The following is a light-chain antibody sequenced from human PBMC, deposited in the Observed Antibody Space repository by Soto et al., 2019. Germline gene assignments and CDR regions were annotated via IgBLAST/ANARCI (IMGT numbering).Light chain of an antibody. CDR2: EVS. J-gene: IGLJ1*01. CDR3: SSYTSISTYV. Sequence: QSTLPQPASVSGSPGHPITISCTGTSSDVGGYNYVSWYQQHPGKAPKRLIYEVSNRPSGVSNRFSGAKSGNTASLTISGLQAEDEADYYCSSYTSISTYVFGTGTKVTVL. V-gene: IGLV2-14*01. CDR1: SSDVGGYNY.